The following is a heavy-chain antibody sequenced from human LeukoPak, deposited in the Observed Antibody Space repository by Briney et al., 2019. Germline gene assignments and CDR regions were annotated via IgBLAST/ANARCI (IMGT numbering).Heavy chain of an antibody. V-gene: IGHV4-38-2*01. J-gene: IGHJ3*02. D-gene: IGHD3-22*01. Sequence: SETLSLTCSVSAYSINTNSYWAWIRQPPGKGLEWIGSSHHGGNTYYHPSLKSRVTISIDTSKNQFSLELYSVTAADTAVYYCARWLGNGFDMWGQGTVVTVSS. CDR3: ARWLGNGFDM. CDR2: SHHGGNT. CDR1: AYSINTNSY.